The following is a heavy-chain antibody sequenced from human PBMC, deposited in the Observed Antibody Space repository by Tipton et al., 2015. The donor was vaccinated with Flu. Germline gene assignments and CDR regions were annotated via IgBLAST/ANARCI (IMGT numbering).Heavy chain of an antibody. D-gene: IGHD3-10*01. CDR1: GGSINSYY. Sequence: TLSLTCTVSGGSINSYYWSWIRQPAGKGLEWIGRIYSSGSTNYNPSLKSRVTMLVDTSKNQFSLKMSSVTAADTAVYYCARASGSGTYVIFDYWGQGTLVTVSS. CDR3: ARASGSGTYVIFDY. CDR2: IYSSGST. J-gene: IGHJ4*02. V-gene: IGHV4-4*07.